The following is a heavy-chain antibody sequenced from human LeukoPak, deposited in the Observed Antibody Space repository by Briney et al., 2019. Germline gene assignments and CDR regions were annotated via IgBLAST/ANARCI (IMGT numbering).Heavy chain of an antibody. Sequence: SQTLSLTCTVSGGSISSGSYYWSWIRQPAGKGLEWIGRIYTSGSTNYNPSLKSRVTISVDTSKNQFSLKLSSVTAADTAVYYCARVWVRMYCGGDCPRGAFDIWGQGTMVTVSS. J-gene: IGHJ3*02. CDR1: GGSISSGSYY. D-gene: IGHD2-21*01. V-gene: IGHV4-61*02. CDR2: IYTSGST. CDR3: ARVWVRMYCGGDCPRGAFDI.